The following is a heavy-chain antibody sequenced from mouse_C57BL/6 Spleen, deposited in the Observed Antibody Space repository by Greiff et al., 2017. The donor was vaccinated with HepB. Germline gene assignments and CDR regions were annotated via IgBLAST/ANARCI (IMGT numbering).Heavy chain of an antibody. V-gene: IGHV3-6*01. J-gene: IGHJ4*01. CDR1: GYSITSGYY. CDR3: AREGRTVVATGDAMDY. CDR2: ISYDGSN. Sequence: EVQLQQSGPGLVKPSQSLSLTCSVTGYSITSGYYWNWIRQFPGNKLEWMGYISYDGSNNYNPSLKNRISIPRDTSKNQFFLKLNSVTTEDTATYYCAREGRTVVATGDAMDYWGQGTSVTVSS. D-gene: IGHD1-1*01.